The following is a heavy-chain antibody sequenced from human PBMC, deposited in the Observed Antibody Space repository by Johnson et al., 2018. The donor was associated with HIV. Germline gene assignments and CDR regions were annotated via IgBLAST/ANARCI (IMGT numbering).Heavy chain of an antibody. CDR3: AKVYYDSSGYGAFDI. V-gene: IGHV3-66*01. CDR1: GFTVTSHY. D-gene: IGHD3-22*01. Sequence: VQLVESGGGLVQPGGSLRLSCAASGFTVTSHYMSWVRQAPGMGLEWVSVIYSGGSTYYTVSVKGRFTISRDNSKNTLYLQMESLRAEDTALYYCAKVYYDSSGYGAFDIWGQGTMVTVSS. J-gene: IGHJ3*02. CDR2: IYSGGST.